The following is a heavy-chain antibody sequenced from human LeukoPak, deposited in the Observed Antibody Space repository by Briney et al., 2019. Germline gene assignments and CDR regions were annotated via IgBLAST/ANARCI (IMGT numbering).Heavy chain of an antibody. V-gene: IGHV3-30*18. Sequence: GGSLRLSCAASGFTFSSYGMHWVRQTPGKGLEWVAVISYDGSNKYYADSVKGRFTISRDNSKNTLYLQMNSLRAEDTAVYYCAKDLSSGWRIGYYYYGMDVWGKGTTVTVSS. CDR3: AKDLSSGWRIGYYYYGMDV. D-gene: IGHD6-19*01. CDR2: ISYDGSNK. J-gene: IGHJ6*04. CDR1: GFTFSSYG.